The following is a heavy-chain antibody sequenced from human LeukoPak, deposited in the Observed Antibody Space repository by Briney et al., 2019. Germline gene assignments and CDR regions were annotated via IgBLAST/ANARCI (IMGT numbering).Heavy chain of an antibody. CDR1: GFSFSSFA. D-gene: IGHD4-17*01. CDR3: AKDQGNDYGDQLHY. Sequence: TGGSLRLSCAGSGFSFSSFAMAWVGQGPGPGVEWISAVHGNGDRKYHADSVKGRFTVSRDNSKNMVYLQLNNLRVEDTAIYYCAKDQGNDYGDQLHYWGQGAPVTVSS. V-gene: IGHV3-23*01. J-gene: IGHJ4*02. CDR2: VHGNGDRK.